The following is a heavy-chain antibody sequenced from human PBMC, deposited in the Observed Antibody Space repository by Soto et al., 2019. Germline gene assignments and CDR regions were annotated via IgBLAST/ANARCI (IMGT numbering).Heavy chain of an antibody. CDR2: IKQDGSEK. CDR1: GFTFSSDW. CDR3: ARDRTYIWGSYRQN. D-gene: IGHD3-16*02. V-gene: IGHV3-7*01. Sequence: EVQLVESGGGWVQPGGSLRLSCAASGFTFSSDWMSWVRQAPGKGLEWVANIKQDGSEKYYVDSVKGRFTISRDNAKNSLYLQMNSLRAEDTAVYYCARDRTYIWGSYRQNWGQGTLVTVSS. J-gene: IGHJ4*02.